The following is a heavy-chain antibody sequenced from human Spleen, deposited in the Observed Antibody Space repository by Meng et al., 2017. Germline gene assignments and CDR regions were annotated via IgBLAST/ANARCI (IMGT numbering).Heavy chain of an antibody. D-gene: IGHD3-9*01. CDR2: IVPIFGTP. J-gene: IGHJ4*02. V-gene: IGHV1-69*06. Sequence: QVQLVQAGAEGKKPGSSVKVSCKASGGTFSTSIINWVRQAPGQGLEWVGGIVPIFGTPDYAQKFQGRVTITADKSTSTAYMELSSLRSEDTAMYYCASRDDFLTGADYWGQGSLVTVSS. CDR3: ASRDDFLTGADY. CDR1: GGTFSTSI.